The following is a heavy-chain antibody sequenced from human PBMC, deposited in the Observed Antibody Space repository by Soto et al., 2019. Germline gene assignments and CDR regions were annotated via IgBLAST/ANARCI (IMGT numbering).Heavy chain of an antibody. D-gene: IGHD3-22*01. CDR3: PRSAPYDSYPRVGTYGMEV. J-gene: IGHJ6*02. CDR1: GYSFTSYW. CDR2: IYPGDSDT. V-gene: IGHV5-51*01. Sequence: GESLKISCKGSGYSFTSYWIGWVRQMPRKGLEWMGVIYPGDSDTRYSPSFQSQVTIFADNSISTAYLQWSGLKASATAMYSCPRSAPYDSYPRVGTYGMEVWGQGTTLKVS.